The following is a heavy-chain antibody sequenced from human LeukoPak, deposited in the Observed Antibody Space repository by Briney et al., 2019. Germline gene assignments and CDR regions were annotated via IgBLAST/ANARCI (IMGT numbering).Heavy chain of an antibody. D-gene: IGHD2-2*01. CDR2: ISSSGSTI. Sequence: GGSLRLSCAASGFAFSSSWMSWVRQAPGKGLEWISYISSSGSTIYYADSVKGRFTISRDNAKNSLYLQMNSLRVEDTAVYYCAREVVVVPDYYYYGLDVWGQGTTVTVSS. CDR3: AREVVVVPDYYYYGLDV. V-gene: IGHV3-48*04. J-gene: IGHJ6*02. CDR1: GFAFSSSW.